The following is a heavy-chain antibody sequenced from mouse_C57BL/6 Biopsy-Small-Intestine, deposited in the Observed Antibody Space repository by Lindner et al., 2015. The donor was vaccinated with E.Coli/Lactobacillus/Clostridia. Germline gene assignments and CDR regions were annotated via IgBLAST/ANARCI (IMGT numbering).Heavy chain of an antibody. V-gene: IGHV5-6*01. J-gene: IGHJ1*03. CDR3: ARSLITTVVATYWYFDV. CDR1: GFTFSSYG. D-gene: IGHD1-1*01. CDR2: ISSGGSYT. Sequence: VQLAGVWGRLSEAWRSLKLSCAASGFTFSSYGMSWVRQTPDKRLEWVATISSGGSYTYYPDSVKGRFTISRDNAKNTLYLQMSSLKSEDTAMYYCARSLITTVVATYWYFDVWGTGTTVTVSS.